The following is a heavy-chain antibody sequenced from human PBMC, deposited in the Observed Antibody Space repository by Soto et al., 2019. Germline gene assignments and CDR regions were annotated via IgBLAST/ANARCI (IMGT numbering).Heavy chain of an antibody. V-gene: IGHV3-30-3*01. CDR3: ARGPHFLGVVAATPKWFDP. D-gene: IGHD2-15*01. CDR1: GFTFSSYA. CDR2: ISYDGSNK. J-gene: IGHJ5*02. Sequence: QVQLVESGGGVVQPGRSLRLSCAASGFTFSSYAMQWVRQAPGKGLEWVAVISYDGSNKYDADSVKGRFTISRDNSKNTLYLERNSLRDEDTAVYYCARGPHFLGVVAATPKWFDPWGQGTLVTVSS.